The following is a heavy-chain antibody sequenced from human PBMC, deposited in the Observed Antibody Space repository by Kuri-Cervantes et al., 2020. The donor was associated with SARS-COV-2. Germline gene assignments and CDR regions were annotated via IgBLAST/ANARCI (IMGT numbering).Heavy chain of an antibody. CDR1: GFTFDDYA. Sequence: GGSLRLSCAASGFTFDDYAMHWVRQAPGKGLEWVSGISWNSGSIGYADSVKGRFTISRDNAKNSLYLQMNSLRAEDTALYYCTAGGAGGFWGQGTLVTVSS. V-gene: IGHV3-9*01. CDR2: ISWNSGSI. D-gene: IGHD3-16*01. J-gene: IGHJ4*02. CDR3: TAGGAGGF.